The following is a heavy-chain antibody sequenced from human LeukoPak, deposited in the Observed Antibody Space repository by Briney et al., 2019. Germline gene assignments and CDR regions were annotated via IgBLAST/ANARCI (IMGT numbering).Heavy chain of an antibody. J-gene: IGHJ6*02. CDR2: IAANGGST. CDR1: GFTFSTYA. CDR3: TKSTDYWYYGMDV. V-gene: IGHV3-23*01. Sequence: GGSLRLSCAASGFTFSTYAVFWVRQAPGKGLEWVSAIAANGGSTSYADSVKGRFTMSRDNSRNTLYLQMSSLRTDDTATYYCTKSTDYWYYGMDVWGQGTTVTVSS. D-gene: IGHD2-8*02.